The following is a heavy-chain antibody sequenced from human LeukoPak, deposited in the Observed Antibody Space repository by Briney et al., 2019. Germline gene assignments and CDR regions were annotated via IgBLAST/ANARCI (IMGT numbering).Heavy chain of an antibody. D-gene: IGHD5-24*01. J-gene: IGHJ5*02. CDR1: GGTFSNYA. V-gene: IGHV1-69*13. CDR2: IISIFGTA. Sequence: SVKVSCKSSGGTFSNYAISWVRQPPGQGLEWMGGIISIFGTADYAQKFQGRVTITADESTSTAYMELSSLRSEDTAVYYCARSLRWLPSWFDPWGQGTLVTVSS. CDR3: ARSLRWLPSWFDP.